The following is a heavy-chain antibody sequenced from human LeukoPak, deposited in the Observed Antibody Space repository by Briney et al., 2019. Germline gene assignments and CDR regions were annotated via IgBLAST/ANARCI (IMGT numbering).Heavy chain of an antibody. Sequence: QPGGSLRLSCAASGFTFSSHWMTWVRQAPGRGLEWVANIKEDGSETFYGDSVKGRFTISRDNAENSLNLQMNNLRAEDTALYYCAKDWTPHNRVYDCFDFWGQGTQVTVSS. D-gene: IGHD3-16*01. CDR1: GFTFSSHW. V-gene: IGHV3-7*03. J-gene: IGHJ4*02. CDR3: AKDWTPHNRVYDCFDF. CDR2: IKEDGSET.